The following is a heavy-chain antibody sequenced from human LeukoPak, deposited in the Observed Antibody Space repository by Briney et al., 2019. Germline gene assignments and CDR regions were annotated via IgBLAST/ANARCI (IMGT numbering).Heavy chain of an antibody. V-gene: IGHV4-39*07. J-gene: IGHJ6*03. CDR2: IYYSGST. Sequence: KPSETLSLTCTVSGGSISSNNYYWGWIRQPPGKGLEWIGSIYYSGSTYYNPSLKSRVTISVDTSKNQFSLKLSSVTAADTAVYYCARVRLEPRGQPMDVWGKGTTVTVSS. CDR3: ARVRLEPRGQPMDV. CDR1: GGSISSNNYY. D-gene: IGHD1-1*01.